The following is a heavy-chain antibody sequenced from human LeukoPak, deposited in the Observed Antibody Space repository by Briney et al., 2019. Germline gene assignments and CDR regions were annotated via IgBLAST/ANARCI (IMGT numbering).Heavy chain of an antibody. CDR2: INPSGGST. D-gene: IGHD6-6*01. CDR1: GYTFTSYY. J-gene: IGHJ6*03. Sequence: ASVKVSCKASGYTFTSYYMHWVRQAPGQGLEWMGIINPSGGSTSYAQKFQGRVTMTRDTSTSTVYMELSSLRSEDTAVYYCARGGMSEQLVPKYYYYMDVWGKGTTVTVSS. CDR3: ARGGMSEQLVPKYYYYMDV. V-gene: IGHV1-46*01.